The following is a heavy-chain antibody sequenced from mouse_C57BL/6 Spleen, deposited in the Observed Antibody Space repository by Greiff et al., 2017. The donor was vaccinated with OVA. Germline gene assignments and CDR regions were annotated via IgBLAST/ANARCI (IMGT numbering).Heavy chain of an antibody. CDR3: ARGGGNFYYDAMDY. CDR1: GYTFTSYW. V-gene: IGHV1-50*01. J-gene: IGHJ4*01. Sequence: QVQLQQPGAELVKPGASVKLSCKASGYTFTSYWMQWVKPRPGQGLEWIGEIDPSDSYTNYNQKFKGKATLTVDTSSSTAYMQLSSMTSEDSAVYYCARGGGNFYYDAMDYWGQGTSVTVSS. D-gene: IGHD2-1*01. CDR2: IDPSDSYT.